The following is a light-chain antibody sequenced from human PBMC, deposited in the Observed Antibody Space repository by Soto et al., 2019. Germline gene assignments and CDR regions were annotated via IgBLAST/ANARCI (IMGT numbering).Light chain of an antibody. CDR2: DAS. Sequence: EIVLTQSPATLSLSPGERATLSCRASQSVSSYLAWYQQKPGQAPRLLIYDASNRATGIPARFRGSGSGTDFTLIISSLEPEDFAVYYCQQRSNWPWTFGQGTRWISN. CDR1: QSVSSY. J-gene: IGKJ1*01. CDR3: QQRSNWPWT. V-gene: IGKV3-11*01.